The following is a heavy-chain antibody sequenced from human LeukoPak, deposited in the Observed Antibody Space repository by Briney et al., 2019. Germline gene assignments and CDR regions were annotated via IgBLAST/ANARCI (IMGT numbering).Heavy chain of an antibody. CDR3: ARDSRGRNAFDI. Sequence: GGSLRLSCAASGFTVSSNYMSWVRQAPGKGLEWVSVIYSGGSTYYADSVKGRFTISRDNSKNTLYLQMNSLRAEDTAVYYCARDSRGRNAFDIWGQGTMVTVSS. CDR2: IYSGGST. D-gene: IGHD3-10*01. V-gene: IGHV3-53*01. CDR1: GFTVSSNY. J-gene: IGHJ3*02.